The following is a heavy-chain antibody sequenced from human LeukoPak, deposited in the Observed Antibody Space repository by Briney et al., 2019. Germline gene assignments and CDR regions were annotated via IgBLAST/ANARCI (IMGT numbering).Heavy chain of an antibody. D-gene: IGHD1-26*01. CDR2: INPNSGGT. J-gene: IGHJ3*02. Sequence: ASVKVSCKASGYTFTGYYMHWVRQAPGQGLEWMGWINPNSGGTNYAQKFQGRVTMTRGTSISTAYMELSRLRSDDTAVYYCAREFSGSYYCAFDIWGQGTMVTVSS. V-gene: IGHV1-2*02. CDR1: GYTFTGYY. CDR3: AREFSGSYYCAFDI.